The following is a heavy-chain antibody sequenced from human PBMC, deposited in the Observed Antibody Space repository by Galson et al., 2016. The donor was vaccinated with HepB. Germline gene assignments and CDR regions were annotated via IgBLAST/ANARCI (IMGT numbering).Heavy chain of an antibody. D-gene: IGHD1-14*01. CDR3: ARGHLQHNL. CDR1: GFTFSSYW. V-gene: IGHV3-7*01. CDR2: IKHDGSEE. Sequence: SLRLSCAAFGFTFSSYWMTWVRQAPGKGLEWVANIKHDGSEEYYLDSVKGRFTISRDNAKNSLYLQMSSLRAEDTAVYFCARGHLQHNLRGQGALVTVSS. J-gene: IGHJ4*02.